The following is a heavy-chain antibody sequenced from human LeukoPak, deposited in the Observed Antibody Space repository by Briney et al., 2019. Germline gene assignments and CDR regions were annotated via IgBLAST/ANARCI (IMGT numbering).Heavy chain of an antibody. CDR1: GYTFTSYG. J-gene: IGHJ4*02. V-gene: IGHV1-18*01. CDR3: ARDGAYNHRIAAAGTIFGEPDY. CDR2: ISAYNGNT. Sequence: ASVNVSCKASGYTFTSYGISWVRQAPGQGLEWMGWISAYNGNTNYAQKLQGRVTMTTDTSTSTAYMELRSLRSDDTAVYYCARDGAYNHRIAAAGTIFGEPDYWGQGTLVTVSS. D-gene: IGHD6-13*01.